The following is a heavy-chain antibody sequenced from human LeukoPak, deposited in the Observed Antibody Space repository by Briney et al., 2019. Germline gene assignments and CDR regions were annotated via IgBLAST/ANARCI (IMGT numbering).Heavy chain of an antibody. D-gene: IGHD2/OR15-2a*01. V-gene: IGHV1-2*07. CDR1: GYILTGTY. CDR2: SRPDSGDT. CDR3: ATAGYFKPLDY. Sequence: ASVKVSCKASGYILTGTYIHWVRQAPGQGLEWLGWSRPDSGDTRYAPKFQGRVIMTRDRSINTVYMELNISTSDDTAVYYCATAGYFKPLDYWGQGTLVTVSS. J-gene: IGHJ4*02.